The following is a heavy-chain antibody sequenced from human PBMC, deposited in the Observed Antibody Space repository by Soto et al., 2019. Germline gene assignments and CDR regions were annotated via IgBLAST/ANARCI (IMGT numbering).Heavy chain of an antibody. D-gene: IGHD3-10*01. CDR3: ARAGAGLWFGATRYNWFDP. CDR1: GGSISSGGYH. CDR2: IYYSGST. Sequence: NPSETLSLTCTVSGGSISSGGYHWSWIRQHPGKGLEWIGYIYYSGSTYYNPSLKSRATISVDTSKNQFSLKLSSVTAADTAVYYCARAGAGLWFGATRYNWFDPWGQGTLVTVSS. V-gene: IGHV4-31*03. J-gene: IGHJ5*02.